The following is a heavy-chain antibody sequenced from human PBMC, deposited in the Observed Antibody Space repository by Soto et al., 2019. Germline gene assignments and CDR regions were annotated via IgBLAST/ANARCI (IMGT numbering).Heavy chain of an antibody. J-gene: IGHJ4*02. CDR1: GYTFTGYY. V-gene: IGHV1-18*04. Sequence: GASVKVSCKASGYTFTGYYMHWVRQAPGPALEWMGWISGVKGNTNYAQKIQGRVTMTTHTYTCKAYMELRRLRSDDAAVYYSATGGSSRDGVDQWGEGTLVTV. CDR2: ISGVKGNT. D-gene: IGHD6-13*01. CDR3: ATGGSSRDGVDQ.